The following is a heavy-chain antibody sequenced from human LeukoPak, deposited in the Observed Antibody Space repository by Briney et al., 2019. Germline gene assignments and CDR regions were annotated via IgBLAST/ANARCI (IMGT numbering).Heavy chain of an antibody. J-gene: IGHJ4*02. Sequence: ASVKVSCKASGYTFTSYYIHWVRQAPGQGLEWMGIIYPATDYTAYTEPLRGRVTMTRDTSTNTVYMELSGLRSDDTAVYYCGRDSIAAAGRYFDYWGQGTLVTVSS. CDR1: GYTFTSYY. CDR2: IYPATDYT. V-gene: IGHV1-46*04. D-gene: IGHD6-13*01. CDR3: GRDSIAAAGRYFDY.